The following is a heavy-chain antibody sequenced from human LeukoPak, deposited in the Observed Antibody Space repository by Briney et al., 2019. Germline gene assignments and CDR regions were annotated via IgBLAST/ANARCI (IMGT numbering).Heavy chain of an antibody. D-gene: IGHD3-9*01. CDR3: ARGYLDWTEGFDY. CDR2: IYYSGST. Sequence: PSETLSLTCTVSGDSINSYYWSWIRQPPGKGLEWIGYIYYSGSTYYSPSLKSRVTISGDTSKNQFSLKLSSVTAADTAVYYCARGYLDWTEGFDYWGQGTLVTVSS. CDR1: GDSINSYY. V-gene: IGHV4-30-4*08. J-gene: IGHJ4*02.